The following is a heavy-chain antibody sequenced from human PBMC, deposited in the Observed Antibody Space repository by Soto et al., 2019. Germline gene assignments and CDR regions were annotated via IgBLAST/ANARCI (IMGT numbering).Heavy chain of an antibody. Sequence: QVTLKESGPVLVKPTETLTLTCTVSGFSLSNARMGVSWIRQPPGKALEWLAHIFSNDEKSYSTSLKSRLTSSNDTSKSQVVLPIPNMDPVDTATYYCARLGYCIRPSCYSGWFDPWGQGTLVTVSS. CDR2: IFSNDEK. CDR3: ARLGYCIRPSCYSGWFDP. J-gene: IGHJ5*02. CDR1: GFSLSNARMG. D-gene: IGHD2-2*01. V-gene: IGHV2-26*01.